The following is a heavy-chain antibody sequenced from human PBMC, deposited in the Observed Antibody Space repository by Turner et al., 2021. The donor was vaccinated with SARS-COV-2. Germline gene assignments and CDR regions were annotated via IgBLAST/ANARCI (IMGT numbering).Heavy chain of an antibody. V-gene: IGHV3-30*18. CDR2: ISYDGSNK. CDR3: AKDLGQLDWFDP. Sequence: QVQLVESGGGVVQPGRSLRLSCAASGFTFSSYGMHWVRQAPGKGLEGVAVISYDGSNKYYADSVKGRFTISRDNSKNTLYLQMNSLRAEDTAVYYCAKDLGQLDWFDPWGQGTLVTVSS. CDR1: GFTFSSYG. J-gene: IGHJ5*02. D-gene: IGHD6-13*01.